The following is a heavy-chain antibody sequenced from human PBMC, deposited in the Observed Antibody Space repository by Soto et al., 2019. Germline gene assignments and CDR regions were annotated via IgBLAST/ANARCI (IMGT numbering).Heavy chain of an antibody. Sequence: GGSLRLSCAASGFTFSSYAMSWVRQAPGKGLEWVSAISGSGGSTYYADSVKGRFTISRDRSKNTLYLQMDSLTAGDTAVYYCAKATATGGGAFDICGQGTMVTVSS. CDR2: ISGSGGST. CDR3: AKATATGGGAFDI. V-gene: IGHV3-23*01. D-gene: IGHD2-8*02. CDR1: GFTFSSYA. J-gene: IGHJ3*02.